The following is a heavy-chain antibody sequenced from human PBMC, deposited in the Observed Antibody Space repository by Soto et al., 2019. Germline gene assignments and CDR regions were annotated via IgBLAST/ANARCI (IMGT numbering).Heavy chain of an antibody. CDR1: GYTFTSYA. V-gene: IGHV1-3*01. Sequence: ASVKVSCKASGYTFTSYAMHWVRQAPGQRLEWMGWINAGNGNTKYSQKFQGRVTITRDTSASTAYMELSSLRSEDTGVYYCARDETSSLHSAMVLYWGQGTLVTVSS. CDR2: INAGNGNT. CDR3: ARDETSSLHSAMVLY. J-gene: IGHJ4*02. D-gene: IGHD5-18*01.